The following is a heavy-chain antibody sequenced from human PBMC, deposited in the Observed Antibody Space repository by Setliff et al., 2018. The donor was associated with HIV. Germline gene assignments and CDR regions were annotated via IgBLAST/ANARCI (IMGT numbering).Heavy chain of an antibody. V-gene: IGHV3-23*01. J-gene: IGHJ4*02. CDR3: AKVGSSGYYERCDY. Sequence: PGGSLRLSCAASGFTFSSFAMNWVRQASGKGLEWVTTIRGYDEATHYTDSVKGRFTISRDMSRNTLYLQMNSLSVEDTAVYYFAKVGSSGYYERCDYWGQGTLVTVSS. CDR1: GFTFSSFA. CDR2: IRGYDEAT. D-gene: IGHD6-19*01.